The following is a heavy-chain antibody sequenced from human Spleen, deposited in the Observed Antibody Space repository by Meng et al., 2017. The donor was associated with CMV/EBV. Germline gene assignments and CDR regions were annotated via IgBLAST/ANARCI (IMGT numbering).Heavy chain of an antibody. J-gene: IGHJ4*02. D-gene: IGHD3-22*01. V-gene: IGHV3-11*01. CDR2: ISSSGSTI. CDR3: AREGGDSSGYYPPFDY. CDR1: GFSLSTSEMC. Sequence: VKPTQTLTLTCTFSGFSLSTSEMCVSWIRQAPGKGLEWVSYISSSGSTIYYADSVKGRFTISRDNAKNSLYLQMNSLRAEDTAVYYCAREGGDSSGYYPPFDYWGQGTLVTVSS.